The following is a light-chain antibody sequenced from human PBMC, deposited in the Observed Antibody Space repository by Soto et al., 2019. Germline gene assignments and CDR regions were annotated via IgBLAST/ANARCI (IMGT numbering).Light chain of an antibody. CDR3: QQYGRSWT. CDR1: QSISSW. V-gene: IGKV1-5*01. Sequence: DIQMTQSPSTLSASVGDRVTITCRASQSISSWLAWYQQKPGKPPKVLIYGASNLQSGVPPRFSGSGSGTDFTLTISRLEPEDFAVYYCQQYGRSWTFGQGSNVDIK. CDR2: GAS. J-gene: IGKJ1*01.